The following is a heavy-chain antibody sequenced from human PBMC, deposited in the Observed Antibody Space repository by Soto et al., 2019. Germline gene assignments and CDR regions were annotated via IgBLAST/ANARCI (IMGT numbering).Heavy chain of an antibody. V-gene: IGHV4-31*03. Sequence: SETLSLGCTVSVGSIRSGAYYWSWIRQHPGKGLEWIGYIYYSGSTYYNPSLKSRVTISVDTPKNQFSLKLSSVTAADTAVYYCARDHIADRHYGMDVWGQGTTVTVSS. CDR1: VGSIRSGAYY. CDR3: ARDHIADRHYGMDV. J-gene: IGHJ6*02. CDR2: IYYSGST. D-gene: IGHD6-6*01.